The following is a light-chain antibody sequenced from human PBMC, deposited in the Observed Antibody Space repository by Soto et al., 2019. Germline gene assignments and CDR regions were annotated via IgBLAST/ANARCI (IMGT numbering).Light chain of an antibody. CDR1: QSVSSY. CDR3: QQRSNWPPT. Sequence: ETVLTQSQATLSLSPGERATLSCRASQSVSSYLASYQQKPGQAPRLLIYDASNRATGIPARFSGSGSGTDFTLTISSLEPEDFAVYYCQQRSNWPPTFGQGTKVEIK. J-gene: IGKJ1*01. CDR2: DAS. V-gene: IGKV3-11*01.